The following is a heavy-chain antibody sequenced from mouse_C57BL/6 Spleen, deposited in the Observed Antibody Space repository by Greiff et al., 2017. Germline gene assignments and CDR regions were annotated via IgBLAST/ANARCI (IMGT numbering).Heavy chain of an antibody. CDR1: GYTFTSYG. J-gene: IGHJ2*01. Sequence: VQLQESGAELARPGASVKLSCKASGYTFTSYGISWVKQRTGQGLEWIGEIYPRSGNTYYNEKFKGKATLTADKSSSTAYMELRSLTSEDSAVYFCASGGNNNWTYFDYWGQGTTLTVSS. CDR2: IYPRSGNT. D-gene: IGHD4-1*02. CDR3: ASGGNNNWTYFDY. V-gene: IGHV1-81*01.